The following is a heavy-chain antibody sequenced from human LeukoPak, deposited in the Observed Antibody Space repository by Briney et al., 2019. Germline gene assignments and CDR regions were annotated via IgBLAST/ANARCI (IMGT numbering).Heavy chain of an antibody. V-gene: IGHV4-34*01. CDR3: ARRVVVTARNVFDY. J-gene: IGHJ4*02. CDR2: INHSGST. Sequence: SETLSLTCAVYGGSFSGYYWSWIRQPPGKGLEWIGEINHSGSTNYNPSLKSRVTISVDTSKNQFYLKLSSVTAADTAVYYCARRVVVTARNVFDYWGQGTLVTVSS. CDR1: GGSFSGYY. D-gene: IGHD2-21*02.